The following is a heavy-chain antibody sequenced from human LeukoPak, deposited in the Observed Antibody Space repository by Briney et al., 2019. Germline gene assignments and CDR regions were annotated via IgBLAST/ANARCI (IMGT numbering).Heavy chain of an antibody. CDR3: ATTLTTRLLYLFDY. V-gene: IGHV1-24*01. D-gene: IGHD2-2*02. J-gene: IGHJ4*02. Sequence: ASVKVSCKVSGYTLTELSMHWVRQAPGKGLEWMGGFDPEDGETIYAQKFQGRVTMTEDTSTDTAYMELSSLRSEDTAVYYCATTLTTRLLYLFDYWGQGTLVTVSS. CDR1: GYTLTELS. CDR2: FDPEDGET.